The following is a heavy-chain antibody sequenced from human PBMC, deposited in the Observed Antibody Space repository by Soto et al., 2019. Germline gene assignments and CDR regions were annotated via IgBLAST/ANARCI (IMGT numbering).Heavy chain of an antibody. CDR3: VRGTNDWPGMDV. J-gene: IGHJ6*01. CDR2: LNQDGSDT. Sequence: DVQLVESGGGSVQPGGSLRLSCAVSGFTFSHYWMHWVRQAPGKGLACVSRLNQDGSDTNYADSVKGRFTVSRDNAKNTLYLQMNNLRVEDARLYFCVRGTNDWPGMDVWGQGTTVTVS. V-gene: IGHV3-74*01. CDR1: GFTFSHYW. D-gene: IGHD3-9*01.